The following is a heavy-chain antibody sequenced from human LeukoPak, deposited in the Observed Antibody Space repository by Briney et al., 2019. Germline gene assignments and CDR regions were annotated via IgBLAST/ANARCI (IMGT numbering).Heavy chain of an antibody. CDR2: IYPGDSDT. CDR3: ARLASRYSFGWTYFDS. V-gene: IGHV5-51*01. D-gene: IGHD5-18*01. J-gene: IGHJ4*02. CDR1: GYSFTSYW. Sequence: GESLKISCKGSGYSFTSYWIGWVRQMPGKGLEWMGIIYPGDSDTRYSPSFQGQVTISADKSISTAYLQWSSLKASDTAMYYCARLASRYSFGWTYFDSWGQATLVTVSS.